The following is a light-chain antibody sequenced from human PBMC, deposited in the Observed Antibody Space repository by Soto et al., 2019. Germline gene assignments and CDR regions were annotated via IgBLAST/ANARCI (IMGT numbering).Light chain of an antibody. CDR2: EAS. CDR1: QGIRHY. J-gene: IGKJ4*01. Sequence: DIQMTQSPSSLSASVGDRVTITCRASQGIRHYLAWYQQKPGKVPKLLIYEASNLQSGVPSRFRGGGSGTEFTLTISSLQPEDAATYYCQKCKVAPFTFGGGTKVEIK. V-gene: IGKV1-27*01. CDR3: QKCKVAPFT.